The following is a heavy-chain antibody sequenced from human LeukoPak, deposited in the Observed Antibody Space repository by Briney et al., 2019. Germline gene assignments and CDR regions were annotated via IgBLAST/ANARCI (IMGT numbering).Heavy chain of an antibody. V-gene: IGHV4-30-4*08. CDR1: GGSISSGDYY. J-gene: IGHJ5*02. CDR3: ARDRILVTGRAHNWFDP. CDR2: IYYSGST. Sequence: PSETLSLTCTVPGGSISSGDYYWSWIRQPPGKGLEWIGYIYYSGSTYYNPSLKSRVTISVDTSKNQFSLKLSSVTAADTAVYYCARDRILVTGRAHNWFDPWGQGTLVTVSS. D-gene: IGHD7-27*01.